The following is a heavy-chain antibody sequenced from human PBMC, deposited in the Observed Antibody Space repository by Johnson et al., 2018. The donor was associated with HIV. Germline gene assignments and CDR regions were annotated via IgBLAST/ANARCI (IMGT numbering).Heavy chain of an antibody. D-gene: IGHD6-13*01. Sequence: VQLVESGGGLVQPGGSLRLSCAASGFTFSSYAMRWVRQAPGKGLEWVSAISGGGGTTYSAASVEGRFTCSRGTSKNTLNLQMNSLSAEDTAIYYGVKGMDSSSWYAFDIWGQGTMVTVSS. CDR1: GFTFSSYA. J-gene: IGHJ3*02. V-gene: IGHV3-23*04. CDR3: VKGMDSSSWYAFDI. CDR2: ISGGGGTT.